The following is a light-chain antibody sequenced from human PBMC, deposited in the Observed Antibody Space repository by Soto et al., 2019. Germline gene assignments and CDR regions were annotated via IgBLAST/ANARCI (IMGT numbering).Light chain of an antibody. Sequence: QSVLTQSPSASASLGASAKLTCTLSSGHSSYAIAWHQQQPEKGPRYXMKLXSDXXXXXXXGIPDXFSGSXPGXEXYLXXXXXXXXXXADYYCQTWGTYGVFGGGTKLTVL. V-gene: IGLV4-69*01. J-gene: IGLJ3*02. CDR1: SGHSSYA. CDR3: QTWGTYGV. CDR2: LXSDXXX.